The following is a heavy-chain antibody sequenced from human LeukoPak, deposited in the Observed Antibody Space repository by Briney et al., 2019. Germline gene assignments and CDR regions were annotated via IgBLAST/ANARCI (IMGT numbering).Heavy chain of an antibody. J-gene: IGHJ4*02. V-gene: IGHV3-30-3*01. CDR3: ASCSRSAYYDILTAYYDY. CDR1: GFSFNNFA. D-gene: IGHD3-9*01. Sequence: GGSLRLSCVASGFSFNNFAMHWVRQAPGRGLEWVAVISYDGGKEHYAESMKGRFTISRDNSNNTLYLEINSPTPGDTAIYYCASCSRSAYYDILTAYYDYWGQGTQVTVSS. CDR2: ISYDGGKE.